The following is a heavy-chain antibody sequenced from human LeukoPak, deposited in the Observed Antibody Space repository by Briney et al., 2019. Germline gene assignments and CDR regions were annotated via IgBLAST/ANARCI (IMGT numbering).Heavy chain of an antibody. J-gene: IGHJ6*03. D-gene: IGHD6-13*01. CDR1: GGSISSYY. CDR2: ISGSGGST. V-gene: IGHV3-23*01. Sequence: PSETLSLTCTVSGGSISSYYWSWVRQAPGKGLEWVSAISGSGGSTYYADSVKGRFTISRDNSKNTLYLQMNSLRAEDTAVYYCAKDPYLIAAAGKGDYYYYYMDVWGKGTTVTVSS. CDR3: AKDPYLIAAAGKGDYYYYYMDV.